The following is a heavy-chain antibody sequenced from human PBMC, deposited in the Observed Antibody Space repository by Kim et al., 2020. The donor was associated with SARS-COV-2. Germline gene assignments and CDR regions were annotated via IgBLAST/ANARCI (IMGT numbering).Heavy chain of an antibody. CDR2: IYYSGST. CDR1: GGSISSYY. Sequence: SETLSLTCTVSGGSISSYYWSWIRQPPGKGLEWIGYIYYSGSTNYNPSLKSRVTISVDTSKNQCSLKLSSVTAADTAVYYCARDGRYSSFDYWGQGTLVTVSS. J-gene: IGHJ4*02. D-gene: IGHD6-13*01. V-gene: IGHV4-59*13. CDR3: ARDGRYSSFDY.